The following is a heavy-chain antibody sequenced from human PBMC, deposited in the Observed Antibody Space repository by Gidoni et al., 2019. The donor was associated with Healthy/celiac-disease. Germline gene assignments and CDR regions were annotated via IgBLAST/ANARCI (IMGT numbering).Heavy chain of an antibody. J-gene: IGHJ3*02. CDR3: ARGTSRARFDAFDI. CDR2: IIPIFGTA. CDR1: GGTFSSYA. V-gene: IGHV1-69*01. D-gene: IGHD6-6*01. Sequence: QVQLVQSGAAVKKPGSSVTVSCKASGGTFSSYAISWVRQAPGQGLEWMGGIIPIFGTANYAQKFQGRVTITADESTSTAYMELSSLRSEDTAVYYCARGTSRARFDAFDIWGQGTMVTVSS.